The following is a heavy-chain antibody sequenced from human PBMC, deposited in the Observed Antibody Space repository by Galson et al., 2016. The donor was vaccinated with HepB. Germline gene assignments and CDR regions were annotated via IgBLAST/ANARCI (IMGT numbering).Heavy chain of an antibody. Sequence: QSGAEVKKPGESLKISCKGSGYSFTTYWIGWVRQMPGKGLEWVGIIYPGDSDTRYSPSFQGQVTISADKSINTAYLQWRSLKASDTAMYYCARHPYYYDSSIYYEVGQNLFDPWGQGTLVTVSS. J-gene: IGHJ5*02. CDR3: ARHPYYYDSSIYYEVGQNLFDP. CDR2: IYPGDSDT. D-gene: IGHD3-22*01. V-gene: IGHV5-51*01. CDR1: GYSFTTYW.